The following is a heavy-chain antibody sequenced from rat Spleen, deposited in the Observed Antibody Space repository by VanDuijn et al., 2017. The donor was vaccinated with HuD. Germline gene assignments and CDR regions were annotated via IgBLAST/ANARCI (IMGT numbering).Heavy chain of an antibody. CDR2: IGPSGDST. D-gene: IGHD1-1*01. J-gene: IGHJ2*01. Sequence: EVQLVESGGGLVQPGRSLKLSCAASGFTFSDYYMAWVRQAPKKGLEWVASIGPSGDSTYYRDSVKGRFTVSRDNAKGTLFLQMDSLRSEDTATYYCATQAWGDDWFDYWGQGVMVTVSS. V-gene: IGHV5-25*01. CDR1: GFTFSDYY. CDR3: ATQAWGDDWFDY.